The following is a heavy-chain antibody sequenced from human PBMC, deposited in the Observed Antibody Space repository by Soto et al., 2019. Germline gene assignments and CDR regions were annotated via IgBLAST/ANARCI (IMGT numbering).Heavy chain of an antibody. CDR1: GGSISSVGYY. D-gene: IGHD3-3*01. V-gene: IGHV4-31*03. J-gene: IGHJ3*02. CDR3: ARVLDPHYGGNFWGAFDI. CDR2: IYYSGST. Sequence: QVQLQESGPGLVKPSQTLSLTCTVSGGSISSVGYYWSWIRQHPGKGLEWIGYIYYSGSTYYNTTLMSRCTKSVETSKNQFSLKLSSVTAADTAVYYCARVLDPHYGGNFWGAFDIWGQGTMVTVSS.